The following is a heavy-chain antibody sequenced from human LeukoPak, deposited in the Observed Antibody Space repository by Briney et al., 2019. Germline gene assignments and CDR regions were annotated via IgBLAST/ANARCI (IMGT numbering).Heavy chain of an antibody. D-gene: IGHD1-26*01. V-gene: IGHV3-21*01. CDR2: ISSSSTYI. Sequence: GGSLRLSCAASGFAFITYSMNWVRQAPGKGLEWVSSISSSSTYIYHADSVKGRFTISRDNAKNSLYLQMNSLRAEDTAVYYCARDGQGYSGSYYAPTNFDYWGQGTLVTVSS. CDR3: ARDGQGYSGSYYAPTNFDY. CDR1: GFAFITYS. J-gene: IGHJ4*02.